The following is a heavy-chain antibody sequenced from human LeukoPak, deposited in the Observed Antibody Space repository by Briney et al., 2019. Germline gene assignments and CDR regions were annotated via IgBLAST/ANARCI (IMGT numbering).Heavy chain of an antibody. CDR1: GYTFTSYD. D-gene: IGHD6-19*01. Sequence: GASVKVSCKASGYTFTSYDINWVRQATGQGLEWMGWMNPNSGNTGYAQKFQGRVTITRNTSISTAYMELSSLRSEDTAVYYCATNKRCQWLACLNWFDPWGQGTPVTVSS. J-gene: IGHJ5*02. V-gene: IGHV1-8*03. CDR3: ATNKRCQWLACLNWFDP. CDR2: MNPNSGNT.